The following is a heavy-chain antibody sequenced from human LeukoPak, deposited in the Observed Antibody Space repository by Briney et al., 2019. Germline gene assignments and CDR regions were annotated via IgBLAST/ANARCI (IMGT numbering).Heavy chain of an antibody. CDR3: TKQCDCDYYSDY. CDR2: ISGSGGST. J-gene: IGHJ4*02. Sequence: QTGGSLRLSCAASGFTHSRWDTLGLRQAPGKGLEWVSAISGSGGSTYYADAVKGRFTISRDNSKNTLYLQMNSLRAEHTAIYYRTKQCDCDYYSDYWGQGTLVAVSS. V-gene: IGHV3-23*01. CDR1: GFTHSRWD. D-gene: IGHD2-21*02.